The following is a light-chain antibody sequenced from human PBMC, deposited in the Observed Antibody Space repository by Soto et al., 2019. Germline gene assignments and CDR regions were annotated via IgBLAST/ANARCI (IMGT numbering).Light chain of an antibody. CDR1: SSDVGGYNY. Sequence: QSVLTQPASVSGSPGQSITISCTGTSSDVGGYNYVFWYQQYPGKAPKLMIYEVSNRPSGVSNRFSGSKSGNTASLTISGLQADDEADYYCTSYTTSSTLVVFGGGTKLTVL. CDR3: TSYTTSSTLVV. J-gene: IGLJ2*01. V-gene: IGLV2-14*01. CDR2: EVS.